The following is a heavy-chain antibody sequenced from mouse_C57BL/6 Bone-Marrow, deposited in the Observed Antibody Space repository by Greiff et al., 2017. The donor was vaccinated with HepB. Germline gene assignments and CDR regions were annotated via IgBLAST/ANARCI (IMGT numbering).Heavy chain of an antibody. J-gene: IGHJ4*01. CDR2: IYPGSGNT. D-gene: IGHD6-1*01. CDR1: GYTFTDYY. CDR3: ARPVPYYAMDY. Sequence: VQLQQSGAELVRPGASVKLSCKASGYTFTDYYINWVKQRPGQGLEWIARIYPGSGNTYYNEKFKGKATLTAEKSSSTAYMQLSSLTAEDSAVYFCARPVPYYAMDYWGQGTSVTVSS. V-gene: IGHV1-76*01.